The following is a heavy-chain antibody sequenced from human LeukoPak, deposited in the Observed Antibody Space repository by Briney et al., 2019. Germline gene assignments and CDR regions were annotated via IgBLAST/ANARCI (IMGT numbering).Heavy chain of an antibody. Sequence: GSLRLSCAASGFTFSSYEMNWVRQAPGKGLEWVSYISSSGSTIYYADSVKGRFTISRDNAKNSLYLQMNSLRAEDTAVYYCTELGITMIGGVWGKGTTVTISS. D-gene: IGHD3-10*02. CDR1: GFTFSSYE. J-gene: IGHJ6*04. CDR3: TELGITMIGGV. V-gene: IGHV3-48*03. CDR2: ISSSGSTI.